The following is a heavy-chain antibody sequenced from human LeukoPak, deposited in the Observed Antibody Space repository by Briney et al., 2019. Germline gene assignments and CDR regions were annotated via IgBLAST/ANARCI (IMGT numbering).Heavy chain of an antibody. J-gene: IGHJ4*02. CDR3: AKDPTAFAVGFDY. CDR2: IYSGGST. Sequence: GGSLRLSCAASGFTVSSNYMSWVRQAPGKGLEWVSVIYSGGSTYYADSVKGRFTISRDNSKNTLYLQMNSLRAEDTAVYYCAKDPTAFAVGFDYWGQGTLVTVSS. V-gene: IGHV3-53*05. D-gene: IGHD3-10*01. CDR1: GFTVSSNY.